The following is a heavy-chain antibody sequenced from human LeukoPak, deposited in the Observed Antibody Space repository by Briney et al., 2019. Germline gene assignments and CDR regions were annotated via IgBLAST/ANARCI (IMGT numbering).Heavy chain of an antibody. Sequence: GGSLRLSCAASGFTFSDYYMKWIRQAPGKGLEWVSYMSSSGTIIYYADSVKGRFTISRDNAKNSLYLQMNSLRAEDTAVYYCVREYCSGGACYNDYWGQGTLVTVSS. J-gene: IGHJ4*02. D-gene: IGHD2-15*01. CDR1: GFTFSDYY. CDR3: VREYCSGGACYNDY. CDR2: MSSSGTII. V-gene: IGHV3-11*04.